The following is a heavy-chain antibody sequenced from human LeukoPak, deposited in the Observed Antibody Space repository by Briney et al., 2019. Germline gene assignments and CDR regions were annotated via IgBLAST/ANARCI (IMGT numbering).Heavy chain of an antibody. D-gene: IGHD3-22*01. CDR2: IKSKTDGGTT. CDR3: TTQYYYDSSGYYYPFGVDY. J-gene: IGHJ4*02. Sequence: GGSLRLSCAASGFTFSNAWMSWVRQAPGKGLEWVGRIKSKTDGGTTDYAAPVKGRFTISRDDSKDTLYLQMNSLKTEDPAVYYCTTQYYYDSSGYYYPFGVDYWGQGTLVTVSS. V-gene: IGHV3-15*01. CDR1: GFTFSNAW.